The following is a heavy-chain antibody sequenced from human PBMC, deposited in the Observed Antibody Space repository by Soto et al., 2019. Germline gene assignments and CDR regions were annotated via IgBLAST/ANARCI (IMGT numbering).Heavy chain of an antibody. V-gene: IGHV1-2*02. CDR2: LNPNSGDT. Sequence: ASVKVSCKASGYIFTGYHIPWVRPAPGRGLEWMVCLNPNSGDTEYAQNFQGRVTMTRDTSFNLVYMEMSGLMSDDTAVYYCARDARGTRGFDEMDIWGQGTTVTVSS. CDR1: GYIFTGYH. CDR3: ARDARGTRGFDEMDI. J-gene: IGHJ6*02. D-gene: IGHD3-9*01.